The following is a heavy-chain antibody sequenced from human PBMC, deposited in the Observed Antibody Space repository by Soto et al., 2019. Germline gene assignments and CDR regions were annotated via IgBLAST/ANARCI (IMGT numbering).Heavy chain of an antibody. J-gene: IGHJ4*02. CDR3: ARDLRGDYGDYACNY. CDR1: GYTFTSYG. CDR2: ISAYNGNT. Sequence: QVQLVQSGAEVKKPGASVKVSCKASGYTFTSYGISWVRQAPGQGLEWMGWISAYNGNTNYAQKLQGRVTMTTDTSTSTAYIELRSLRSDDTAVYYCARDLRGDYGDYACNYWGQGTLVTVSS. D-gene: IGHD4-17*01. V-gene: IGHV1-18*01.